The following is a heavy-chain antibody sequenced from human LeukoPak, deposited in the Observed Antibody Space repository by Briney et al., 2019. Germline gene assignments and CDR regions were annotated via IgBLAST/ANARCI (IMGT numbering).Heavy chain of an antibody. Sequence: ASVKISCKVSGYTFTDYYMHWVQQAPGKGLEWMGLVDPEDGETIYAEKFQGRVTITADTSTDTAYMELSSLRSEDTAVYYCAIGLGYYDSSGYYYESFDYWGQGTLVTVSS. V-gene: IGHV1-69-2*01. D-gene: IGHD3-22*01. CDR2: VDPEDGET. J-gene: IGHJ4*02. CDR3: AIGLGYYDSSGYYYESFDY. CDR1: GYTFTDYY.